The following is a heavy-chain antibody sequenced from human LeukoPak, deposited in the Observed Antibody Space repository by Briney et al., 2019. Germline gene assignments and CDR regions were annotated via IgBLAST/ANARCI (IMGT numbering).Heavy chain of an antibody. Sequence: SETLSLTCTVPGGSISSNDYYWGWIRQPPGKGLEWIGSSFHSGSAYYNPSLKSRVTISVDTSKNQFSLKLNSVIAADTAVYYCARAYSSSWYHYFDYWGQGTLVTVSS. CDR1: GGSISSNDYY. D-gene: IGHD6-13*01. J-gene: IGHJ4*02. CDR2: SFHSGSA. V-gene: IGHV4-39*07. CDR3: ARAYSSSWYHYFDY.